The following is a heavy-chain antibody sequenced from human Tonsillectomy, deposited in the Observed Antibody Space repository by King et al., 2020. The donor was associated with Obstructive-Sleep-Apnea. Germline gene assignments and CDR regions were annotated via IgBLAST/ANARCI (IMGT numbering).Heavy chain of an antibody. CDR2: ISATSAAI. J-gene: IGHJ4*02. V-gene: IGHV3-48*03. CDR3: ARDRSYGGTYINYFDY. D-gene: IGHD3-10*01. CDR1: GFNFNEFA. Sequence: VQLVESGGGLVQPGGSLRLSCAGAGFNFNEFAMNWVRRAPGRGLEWMSYISATSAAIVSADSVKGRFIISRDNADNSLYLQMNSLRAEDTAFYYCARDRSYGGTYINYFDYWGRGTLVTVSS.